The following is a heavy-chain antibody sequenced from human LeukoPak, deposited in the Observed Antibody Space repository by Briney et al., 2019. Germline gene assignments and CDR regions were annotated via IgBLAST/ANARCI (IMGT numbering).Heavy chain of an antibody. V-gene: IGHV3-66*01. Sequence: GGSLRLSCAASGLTVTSNYMSWVRQAPGKGLEGVSVIYSGGGTSTYYADSVKGRFTVSRDNSKDTLYLQLNSLRAEDTAVYYCARAAAGGPFDSWGQGTLVTVSS. J-gene: IGHJ4*02. CDR3: ARAAAGGPFDS. D-gene: IGHD6-13*01. CDR1: GLTVTSNY. CDR2: IYSGGGTST.